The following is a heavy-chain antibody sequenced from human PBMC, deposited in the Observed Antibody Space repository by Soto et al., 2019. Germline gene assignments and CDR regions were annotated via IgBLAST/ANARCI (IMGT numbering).Heavy chain of an antibody. CDR2: IYCSGST. CDR3: ARDSRIVVVPADLRPYYYYYMDV. Sequence: SETLSLTCTVSGGSISSYYWSWIRQPPGKGLEWIGYIYCSGSTNYNASLKSRVTISIDTSKNQFSLKLSSVTAADTAVYYCARDSRIVVVPADLRPYYYYYMDVWGKGTTVTVSS. J-gene: IGHJ6*03. V-gene: IGHV4-59*01. CDR1: GGSISSYY. D-gene: IGHD2-2*01.